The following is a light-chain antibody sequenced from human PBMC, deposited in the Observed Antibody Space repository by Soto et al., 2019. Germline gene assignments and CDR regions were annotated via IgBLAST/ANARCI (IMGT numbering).Light chain of an antibody. V-gene: IGKV1-27*01. J-gene: IGKJ5*01. CDR2: SAS. CDR1: QDISVN. Sequence: DIQMTQSPSSLSASVGDSVTITCRATQDISVNLAWYQLKPGKVPKLLIYSASTLQSGVPSRFSGNGSGTDFTLTISSLQPEDVATYYCQKFNTDPLTFGQGTRLEIK. CDR3: QKFNTDPLT.